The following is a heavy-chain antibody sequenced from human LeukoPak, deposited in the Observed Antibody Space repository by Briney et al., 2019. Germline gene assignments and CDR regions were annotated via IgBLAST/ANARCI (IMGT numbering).Heavy chain of an antibody. Sequence: ASVKVSCKASGYTFTGYYMHWVRQAPGQGLEWMGWINPNSGGTNYAQKFQGRVTMTRDTSISTAYMGLSRLRSDDTAVYYCARAYSGSYYPWGQGTLVTVSS. J-gene: IGHJ5*02. V-gene: IGHV1-2*02. CDR3: ARAYSGSYYP. CDR1: GYTFTGYY. CDR2: INPNSGGT. D-gene: IGHD1-26*01.